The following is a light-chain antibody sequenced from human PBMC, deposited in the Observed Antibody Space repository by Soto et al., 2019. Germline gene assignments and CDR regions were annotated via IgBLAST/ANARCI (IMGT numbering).Light chain of an antibody. CDR1: RSDVGGYNY. J-gene: IGLJ1*01. CDR2: DVT. V-gene: IGLV2-14*01. CDR3: SSYTSSSTYV. Sequence: QSVLTQPASVSGSPGQSITNSCTGTRSDVGGYNYVYWHQQHPGKAPKLMIYDVTNRPSGVSDRFSGSKSGNTASLTISGLQAEDEADYYCSSYTSSSTYVFGAGTKLTVL.